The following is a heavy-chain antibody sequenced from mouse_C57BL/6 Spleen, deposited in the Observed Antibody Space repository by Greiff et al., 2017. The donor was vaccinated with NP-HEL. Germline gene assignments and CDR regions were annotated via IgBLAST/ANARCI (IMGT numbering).Heavy chain of an antibody. V-gene: IGHV5-12*01. CDR1: GFTFSDYY. CDR3: ARHGDYAYAMDY. CDR2: ISNGGGST. J-gene: IGHJ4*01. D-gene: IGHD2-4*01. Sequence: EVQLVESGGGLVQPGGSLKLSCAASGFTFSDYYMYWVRQTPEKRLEWVAYISNGGGSTYYPDTVKGRFTISRDNAKNTLYLQMSRLKSEDTAMYYCARHGDYAYAMDYWGQGTSVTVSS.